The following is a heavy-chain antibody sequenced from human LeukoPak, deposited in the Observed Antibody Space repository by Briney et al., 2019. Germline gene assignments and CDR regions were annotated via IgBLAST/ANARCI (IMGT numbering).Heavy chain of an antibody. Sequence: VASVKVSCKASGYTFTSYGISWVRQAPGQGLEWMGWISAYNGNTNYAQKLQGRVTMTTDTSTSTAYMELRSLRSDDTAVYYCARLVNVLRYFDWLITPFDYWGQGTLVTVSS. J-gene: IGHJ4*02. CDR1: GYTFTSYG. CDR2: ISAYNGNT. CDR3: ARLVNVLRYFDWLITPFDY. V-gene: IGHV1-18*01. D-gene: IGHD3-9*01.